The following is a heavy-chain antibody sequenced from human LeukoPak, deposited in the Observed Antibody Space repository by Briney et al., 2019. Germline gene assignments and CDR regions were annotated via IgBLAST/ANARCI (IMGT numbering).Heavy chain of an antibody. CDR2: INPNSGGT. Sequence: GASVKVSCKASGYTFTSYDINWVRQATGQGLEWMGWINPNSGGTNYAQKFQGRVTMTRDTSISTAYMELSRLRSDDTVVYYCARDGKLKWLQLINWGQGTLVTVSS. CDR3: ARDGKLKWLQLIN. J-gene: IGHJ4*02. D-gene: IGHD5-12*01. CDR1: GYTFTSYD. V-gene: IGHV1-2*02.